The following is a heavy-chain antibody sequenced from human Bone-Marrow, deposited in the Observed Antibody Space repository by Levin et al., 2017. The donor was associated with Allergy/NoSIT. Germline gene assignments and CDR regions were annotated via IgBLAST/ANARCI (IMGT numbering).Heavy chain of an antibody. CDR2: LYSGGSA. CDR3: VHSVFKSPDS. V-gene: IGHV3-53*01. Sequence: GGSLRLSCAASGLSVASNFMTWVRQAPGKGLEWVSVLYSGGSAYYTDSVKGRFTISSDNSQKTLFLQMNSLRVEDTAVYYCVHSVFKSPDSWGQGTLVTVSS. D-gene: IGHD5/OR15-5a*01. J-gene: IGHJ4*02. CDR1: GLSVASNF.